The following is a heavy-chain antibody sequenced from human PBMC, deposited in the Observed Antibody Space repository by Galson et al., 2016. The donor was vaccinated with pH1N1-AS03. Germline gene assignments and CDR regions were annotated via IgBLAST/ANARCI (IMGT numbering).Heavy chain of an antibody. CDR3: ARGSYSSGWYRGRNAFDI. CDR2: INHSGST. Sequence: DTLSLTCAVYGGSFNNYYWNWIRQSPGKGLEWVGEINHSGSTDYNPSLKSRVTISVDPSKNQISLNLNSVTAADTAVYYCARGSYSSGWYRGRNAFDIWGQGTMVTVSS. J-gene: IGHJ3*02. D-gene: IGHD6-19*01. CDR1: GGSFNNYY. V-gene: IGHV4-34*01.